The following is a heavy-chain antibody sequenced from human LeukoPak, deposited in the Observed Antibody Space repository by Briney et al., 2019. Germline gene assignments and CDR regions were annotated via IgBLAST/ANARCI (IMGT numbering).Heavy chain of an antibody. CDR2: INPNSGGT. J-gene: IGHJ4*02. CDR1: GYTFTGYY. Sequence: ASVKVSCRASGYTFTGYYMHWVRQAPGQGLEWMGWINPNSGGTNYAQKFQGRVTMTRDTSISTAYMELSRLRSDDTAVYYCAISGGYCSSTSCYTLSFDYWGQGTLVTVSS. CDR3: AISGGYCSSTSCYTLSFDY. V-gene: IGHV1-2*02. D-gene: IGHD2-2*02.